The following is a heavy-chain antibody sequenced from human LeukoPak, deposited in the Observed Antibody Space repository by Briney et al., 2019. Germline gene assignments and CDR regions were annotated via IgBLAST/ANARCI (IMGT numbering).Heavy chain of an antibody. D-gene: IGHD1-26*01. CDR1: GFTFSSYG. CDR3: ARGGIITSYAFEI. CDR2: IWYDGSNK. V-gene: IGHV3-33*01. J-gene: IGHJ3*02. Sequence: PGRSLRLSCAASGFTFSSYGMHWVRQAPGKGLEWVAVIWYDGSNKYYADSVKGRFTISRDNSKNTLYLQMDSLRAEDTAVYYCARGGIITSYAFEIWGQGAMVTVSS.